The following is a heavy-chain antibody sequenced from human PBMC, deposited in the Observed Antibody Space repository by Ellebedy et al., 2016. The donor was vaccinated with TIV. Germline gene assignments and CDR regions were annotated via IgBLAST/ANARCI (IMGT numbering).Heavy chain of an antibody. D-gene: IGHD3-10*01. V-gene: IGHV4-39*01. CDR2: FSYSGYT. J-gene: IGHJ4*02. Sequence: PSETLSLTCTVSGGSISSTNFYWGWVRQPPGKGLEWIGSFSYSGYTYYTPSLKSRVTVSGDTSKNQFSLRLGSVTAADTAVYYCARQPPLNVMVRGVLYFDYWGQGTLVTVSS. CDR1: GGSISSTNFY. CDR3: ARQPPLNVMVRGVLYFDY.